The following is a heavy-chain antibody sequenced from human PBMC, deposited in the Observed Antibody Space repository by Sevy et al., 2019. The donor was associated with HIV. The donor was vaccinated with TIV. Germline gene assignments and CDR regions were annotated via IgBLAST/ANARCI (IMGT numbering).Heavy chain of an antibody. CDR2: IYYNGNI. V-gene: IGHV4-59*08. Sequence: SETLSLTCTVSGGSITSLYWNWIRQPPGKGLEWIANIYYNGNINYNPSLKSRFTLSLDTSKNQFSLRRSTVTAADTAMYYCAGENAWGRCDSWGQGTLVTVSS. D-gene: IGHD1-26*01. CDR3: AGENAWGRCDS. J-gene: IGHJ5*01. CDR1: GGSITSLY.